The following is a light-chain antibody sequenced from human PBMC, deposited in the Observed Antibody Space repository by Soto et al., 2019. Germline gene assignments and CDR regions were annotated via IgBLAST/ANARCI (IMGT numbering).Light chain of an antibody. J-gene: IGKJ4*01. CDR3: QQRSNWPPI. V-gene: IGKV3-11*01. CDR1: QSVSSY. Sequence: EIVLKQSPATLSLSPGERATLSCRASQSVSSYLAWYQQKPGQAPRLLIYDASNRATGIPARFSGSGSGTDFTLTISSLEPEDFAVYYCQQRSNWPPIFGGGTKVDI. CDR2: DAS.